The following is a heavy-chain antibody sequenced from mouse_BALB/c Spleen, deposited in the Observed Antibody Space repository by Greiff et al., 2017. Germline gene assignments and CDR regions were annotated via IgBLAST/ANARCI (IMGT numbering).Heavy chain of an antibody. V-gene: IGHV3-6*02. CDR3: AREYDGYYGFAY. D-gene: IGHD2-3*01. CDR2: ISYDGSN. Sequence: EVQRVESGPGLVKPSQSLSLTCSVTGYSITSGYYWNWIRQFPGNKLEWMGYISYDGSNNYNPSLKNRISITRDTSKNQFFLKLNSVTTEDTATYYCAREYDGYYGFAYWGQGTLVTVSA. J-gene: IGHJ3*01. CDR1: GYSITSGYY.